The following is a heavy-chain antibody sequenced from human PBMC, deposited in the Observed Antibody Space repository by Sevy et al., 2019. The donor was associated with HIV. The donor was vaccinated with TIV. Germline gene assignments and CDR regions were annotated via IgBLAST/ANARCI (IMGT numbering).Heavy chain of an antibody. V-gene: IGHV3-30*02. D-gene: IGHD6-13*01. CDR1: GFSFRSYG. Sequence: GGSLRLSCAASGFSFRSYGMHWVRQAPGKGLEWVAFIRFDGSNKHYADSVKGRFTISRDYSTNTLNLQMNSLRTEDTAVYYCANVKEKSSSWYPPDHWGQGTLVTVSS. J-gene: IGHJ4*02. CDR3: ANVKEKSSSWYPPDH. CDR2: IRFDGSNK.